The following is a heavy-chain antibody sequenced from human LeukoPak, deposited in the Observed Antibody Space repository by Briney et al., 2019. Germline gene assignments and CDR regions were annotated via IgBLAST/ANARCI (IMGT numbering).Heavy chain of an antibody. CDR3: ARIDYDFWSGSPDAFDI. Sequence: SQTLSLTCTVSGGSISSGSYYWSWIRQPAGKGLEWIGRIYYSGSTSYNPSLKSRVTISVDTSKNQFSLKLSSVTAADTAVYYCARIDYDFWSGSPDAFDIWGQGTMVTVSS. CDR2: IYYSGST. V-gene: IGHV4-61*02. D-gene: IGHD3-3*01. CDR1: GGSISSGSYY. J-gene: IGHJ3*02.